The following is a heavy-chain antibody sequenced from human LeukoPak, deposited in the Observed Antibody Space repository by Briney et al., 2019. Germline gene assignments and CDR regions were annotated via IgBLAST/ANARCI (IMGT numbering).Heavy chain of an antibody. D-gene: IGHD2-15*01. V-gene: IGHV1-2*02. CDR2: INPNSGGT. Sequence: ASVKVSCKASGYTFTGYYMHWVRQAPGQGLEWMGWINPNSGGTNYAQKFQGRVTMTRDTSISTAYMELSSLRSDDTGVYYCARDPAADVVVVAATPINNDYRGQGTLVTVSS. J-gene: IGHJ4*02. CDR3: ARDPAADVVVVAATPINNDY. CDR1: GYTFTGYY.